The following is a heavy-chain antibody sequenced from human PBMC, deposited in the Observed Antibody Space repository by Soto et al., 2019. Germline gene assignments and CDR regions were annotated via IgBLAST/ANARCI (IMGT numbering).Heavy chain of an antibody. V-gene: IGHV4-34*01. CDR2: INHSGST. Sequence: QVQLQQWGAGLLKPSETLSLTCAVYGGSFSGYYWSWVRQPPGKGLEWIGEINHSGSTNYNPSLKSRDTISVDTSKNQFSLKLSSVTAADTAVYYCARGKRGYSYGGVCDYWGQGTLVTVSS. D-gene: IGHD5-18*01. CDR1: GGSFSGYY. J-gene: IGHJ4*02. CDR3: ARGKRGYSYGGVCDY.